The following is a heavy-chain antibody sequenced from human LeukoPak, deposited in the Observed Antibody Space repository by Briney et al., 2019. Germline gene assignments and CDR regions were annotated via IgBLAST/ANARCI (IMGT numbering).Heavy chain of an antibody. J-gene: IGHJ5*02. CDR1: GFTFSSYA. CDR3: AKPYSGTILTGWFDP. V-gene: IGHV3-23*01. Sequence: GGSLRLSCAASGFTFSSYAMTWVRQAPGKGLEWVSIISGSGGSTSYADSVKGRFTISRDNSKNTLYLQMNSPRAEDTALYYCAKPYSGTILTGWFDPWGQGTLVTVSS. D-gene: IGHD3-9*01. CDR2: ISGSGGST.